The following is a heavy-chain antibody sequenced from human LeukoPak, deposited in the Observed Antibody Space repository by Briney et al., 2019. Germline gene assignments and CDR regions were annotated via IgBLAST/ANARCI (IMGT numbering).Heavy chain of an antibody. CDR1: VGSFSGYY. V-gene: IGHV4-34*01. CDR2: INHGRST. CDR3: ARDSHAYFDAFDI. Sequence: SETLSLTCAVYVGSFSGYYWTWIRQPPGKGLEWIGEINHGRSTNYNPSLKSRVTISVDTSKNQFSLKLSSVTAADTAVYYCARDSHAYFDAFDIWGQGTMVTVSS. J-gene: IGHJ3*02. D-gene: IGHD2/OR15-2a*01.